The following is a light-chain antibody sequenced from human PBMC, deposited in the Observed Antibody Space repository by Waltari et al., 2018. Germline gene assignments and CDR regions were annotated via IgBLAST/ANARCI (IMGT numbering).Light chain of an antibody. J-gene: IGKJ4*01. CDR1: QTVRTTY. V-gene: IGKV3-20*01. CDR2: GAS. Sequence: EIVLTQSPGTLSLSPGERATLSCRASQTVRTTYLAWYQKNPGQAPTLLIDGASSRATGITNRFSGSGSGTDCSLTISSLGPEDFAVYYCQQYDISPLTFGGGTKVEIK. CDR3: QQYDISPLT.